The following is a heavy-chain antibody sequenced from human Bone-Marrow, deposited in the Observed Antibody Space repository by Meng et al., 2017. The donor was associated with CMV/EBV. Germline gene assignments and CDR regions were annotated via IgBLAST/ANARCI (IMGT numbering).Heavy chain of an antibody. Sequence: GESLKISCAASGFIFSSHSMNWVRQAPGKGLEWVSYISPSNRTIYYADSVKGRFTISRENAKNSVDLQMNSLRAEDTAVYYCARDYGGKAFDIWGQGTMVTVSS. CDR3: ARDYGGKAFDI. V-gene: IGHV3-48*04. CDR1: GFIFSSHS. D-gene: IGHD3-16*01. CDR2: ISPSNRTI. J-gene: IGHJ3*02.